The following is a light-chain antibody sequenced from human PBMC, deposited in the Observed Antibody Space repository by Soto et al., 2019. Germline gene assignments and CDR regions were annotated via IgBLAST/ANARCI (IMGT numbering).Light chain of an antibody. CDR1: QSVSSY. V-gene: IGKV3-11*01. CDR2: DAS. CDR3: QQRSKLT. J-gene: IGKJ4*01. Sequence: EIVLTQSPATLSLSPGERATLSCRASQSVSSYLAWYQQKPGQAPRLLIYDASNRATGIPARFSGSGSGTDFTLTISSLEPEEFAVYYCQQRSKLTFGGGTRWIS.